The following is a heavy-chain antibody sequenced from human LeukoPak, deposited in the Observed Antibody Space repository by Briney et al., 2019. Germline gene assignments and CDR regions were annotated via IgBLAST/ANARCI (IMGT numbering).Heavy chain of an antibody. Sequence: LGGSLRLSCAASGFTFSSYGMHWVRQAPGKGLEWVAVISYDGSNKYYADSVKGRFTISRDNSKNTLYLQMNSLRAEDTAVYYCAKDQRQWAAVGDYWGQGTLVTVSS. CDR3: AKDQRQWAAVGDY. CDR1: GFTFSSYG. V-gene: IGHV3-30*18. CDR2: ISYDGSNK. J-gene: IGHJ4*02. D-gene: IGHD6-19*01.